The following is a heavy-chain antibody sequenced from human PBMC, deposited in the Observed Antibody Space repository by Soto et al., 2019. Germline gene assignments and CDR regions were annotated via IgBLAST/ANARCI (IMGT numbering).Heavy chain of an antibody. CDR1: GFTFSSCG. J-gene: IGHJ4*02. D-gene: IGHD6-6*01. V-gene: IGHV3-30*18. CDR2: ISYDGSNK. Sequence: QVQLGESGGGVVQPGRSLRLSCAASGFTFSSCGMHWVRQAPGKGLEWMAIISYDGSNKYYADSVKGRFTISRDNSKNTLYLQMNSLRAEDTAVYYCAKDRSIAARILDYWGQGTLVTVSS. CDR3: AKDRSIAARILDY.